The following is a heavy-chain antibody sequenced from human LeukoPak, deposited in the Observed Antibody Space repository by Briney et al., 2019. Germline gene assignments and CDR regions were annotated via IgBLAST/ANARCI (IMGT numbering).Heavy chain of an antibody. V-gene: IGHV1-46*01. D-gene: IGHD1-26*01. CDR1: GYTFTSYY. CDR2: INPSGGST. J-gene: IGHJ4*02. CDR3: ARVATTGSIDY. Sequence: ASVKVSCQASGYTFTSYYMHWVRQAPGQGLEWMGIINPSGGSTSYAQKFQGRVTMTRDMSTSTVYMELSSLRSEDTAVYDCARVATTGSIDYCGQGTLVTVSS.